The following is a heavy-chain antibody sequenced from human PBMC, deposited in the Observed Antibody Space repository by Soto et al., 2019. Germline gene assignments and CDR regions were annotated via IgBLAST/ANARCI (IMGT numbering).Heavy chain of an antibody. CDR1: GFSLDTRGVG. CDR3: AHRLSAAGLFDH. Sequence: QITLKESGPTLVTPRQTLTLTCTFSGFSLDTRGVGVGWVRQPPGKALEWLALIYGNDEQRLNPSLQSRLTIAKDTPKSQVVLTMTNMDPVDTATYFCAHRLSAAGLFDHSGQGTLVSVSS. V-gene: IGHV2-5*01. D-gene: IGHD6-13*01. J-gene: IGHJ5*02. CDR2: IYGNDEQ.